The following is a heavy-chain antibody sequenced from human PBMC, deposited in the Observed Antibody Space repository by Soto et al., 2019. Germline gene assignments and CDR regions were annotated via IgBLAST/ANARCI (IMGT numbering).Heavy chain of an antibody. J-gene: IGHJ5*02. CDR2: IYYSGST. Sequence: QLQLQESGPGLVKPSETLSLTCTVSGGSISSSSSYWGWIRQPPGKGLEWIGYIYYSGSTNYNPSLKSRVTISVETSKKQFSLKLNSVTAADTAVYYCARQPCGAATVTSVINWFDPWGQGALVTVSS. D-gene: IGHD4-17*01. CDR3: ARQPCGAATVTSVINWFDP. CDR1: GGSISSSSSY. V-gene: IGHV4-39*01.